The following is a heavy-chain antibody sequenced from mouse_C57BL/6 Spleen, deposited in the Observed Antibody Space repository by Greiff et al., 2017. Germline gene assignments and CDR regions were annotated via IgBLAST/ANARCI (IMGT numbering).Heavy chain of an antibody. Sequence: VKLMESGAELVKPGASVKLSCKASGYTFTSYWMHWVKQRPGQGLEWIGMIHPNSGSTNYNEKFKSKATLTVDKSSSTAYMQLSSLTSEDSAVYYCARRGRWYFDVWGTGTTVTVSS. CDR3: ARRGRWYFDV. D-gene: IGHD3-3*01. V-gene: IGHV1-64*01. CDR2: IHPNSGST. J-gene: IGHJ1*03. CDR1: GYTFTSYW.